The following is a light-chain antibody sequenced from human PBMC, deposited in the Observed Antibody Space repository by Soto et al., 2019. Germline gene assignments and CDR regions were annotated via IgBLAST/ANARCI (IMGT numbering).Light chain of an antibody. V-gene: IGKV3-20*01. CDR2: GAS. CDR3: QQYAVSPST. J-gene: IGKJ1*01. CDR1: QTVTSNY. Sequence: EIVLTQSPGTLSLSPGERATLSCRASQTVTSNYLAWYQRKPGQAPRLLIYGASSRATDIPDRFSGSGSGTDFTLTITRLEPEDFAVYFCQQYAVSPSTSGKGTKVEIK.